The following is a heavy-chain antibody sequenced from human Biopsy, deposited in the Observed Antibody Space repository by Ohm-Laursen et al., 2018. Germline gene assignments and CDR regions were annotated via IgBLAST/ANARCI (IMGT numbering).Heavy chain of an antibody. CDR3: AIGYESSGYSFDL. CDR2: IWYDGTNK. Sequence: SLRLSCTASGFTFSDSVMHWVRQAPGKGLEWVAGIWYDGTNKYHADSLMGRFTISRDNSRNTAYLQMNTLRGDDAAIYYCAIGYESSGYSFDLWGQGTLVTFSS. J-gene: IGHJ5*02. V-gene: IGHV3-33*01. D-gene: IGHD3-22*01. CDR1: GFTFSDSV.